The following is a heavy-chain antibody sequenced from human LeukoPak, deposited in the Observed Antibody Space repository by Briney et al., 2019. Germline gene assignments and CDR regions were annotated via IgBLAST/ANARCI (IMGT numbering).Heavy chain of an antibody. CDR2: IKQDGSEK. V-gene: IGHV3-7*03. D-gene: IGHD3-9*01. CDR3: ARVRLRYFDWSVRYYFDY. CDR1: GFTFSSYW. Sequence: GGPLRLSCAASGFTFSSYWMSWVRQAPGKGLEWVANIKQDGSEKYYVDSVKGRFTISRDNAKNSLYLQMNSLRAEDTAVYYCARVRLRYFDWSVRYYFDYWGQGTLVTVSS. J-gene: IGHJ4*02.